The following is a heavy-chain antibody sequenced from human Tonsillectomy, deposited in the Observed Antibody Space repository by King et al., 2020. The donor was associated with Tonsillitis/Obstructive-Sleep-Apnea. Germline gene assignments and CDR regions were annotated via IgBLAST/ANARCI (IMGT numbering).Heavy chain of an antibody. Sequence: VQLVESGAEVKKPGESLKISCKGSGYSFTSYWIGWVRQMPGKGLEWMGIIYPGDSDTRYSPSFQGQVTISADKSISTAYLQLSSLKASDTAMYYCARHGLATTGGWYFQHWGQGTLGTVSS. CDR1: GYSFTSYW. CDR2: IYPGDSDT. J-gene: IGHJ1*01. D-gene: IGHD1-1*01. CDR3: ARHGLATTGGWYFQH. V-gene: IGHV5-51*01.